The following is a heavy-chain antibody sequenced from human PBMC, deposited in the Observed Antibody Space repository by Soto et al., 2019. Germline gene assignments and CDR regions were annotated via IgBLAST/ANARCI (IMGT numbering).Heavy chain of an antibody. CDR2: FYSGGIT. CDR1: GDSISSSTYH. CDR3: ARRVQANGVITQDNWLAP. J-gene: IGHJ5*02. V-gene: IGHV4-39*01. D-gene: IGHD3-10*01. Sequence: SETLSLTCTVAGDSISSSTYHWCWIRQHPGKGLEWIGSFYSGGITIYNPSLKSRVTISVDSSNNQFSLKLTSVSAADTAVYYCARRVQANGVITQDNWLAPWGQGTRVTVS.